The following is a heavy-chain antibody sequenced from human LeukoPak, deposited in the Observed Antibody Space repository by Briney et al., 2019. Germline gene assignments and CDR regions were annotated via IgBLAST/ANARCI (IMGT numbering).Heavy chain of an antibody. V-gene: IGHV3-64*01. J-gene: IGHJ4*02. CDR3: ARVAVGKTYCSGGSCYSFYFDY. CDR1: GFTFSSYA. D-gene: IGHD2-15*01. Sequence: GGSLRLSCAASGFTFSSYAMHWVRQAPGKGLEYVSAISSNGGSTYYANSVKGRFTISRDNSKNTLYLQMGSLRAEDMAVYYCARVAVGKTYCSGGSCYSFYFDYWGQGTLVTVSS. CDR2: ISSNGGST.